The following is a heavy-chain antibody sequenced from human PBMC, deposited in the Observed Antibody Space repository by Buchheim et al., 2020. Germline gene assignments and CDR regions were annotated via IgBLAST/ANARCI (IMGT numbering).Heavy chain of an antibody. J-gene: IGHJ4*02. CDR1: GFTFSNYA. Sequence: EVQLLESGGGLVQPGESLRLSCAASGFTFSNYAMSWVRQAPGNGLEWVSTITGSGGSTYSAGSVKGRFTISRDNSRSTLYLQMNSLRVEDTALYYCAKGDHTGWYMDFWGQGTL. CDR3: AKGDHTGWYMDF. D-gene: IGHD6-19*01. V-gene: IGHV3-23*01. CDR2: ITGSGGST.